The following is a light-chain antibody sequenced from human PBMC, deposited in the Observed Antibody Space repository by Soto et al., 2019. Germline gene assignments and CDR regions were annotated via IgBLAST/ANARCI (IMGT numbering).Light chain of an antibody. CDR3: QQYNNWPT. CDR2: GAS. Sequence: EIVLTQSPGTLSLSPGERATLSCRASQGVSSNYLAWYQQKSGQAPRLLIYGASNRATGVPARFGGSGSGTDFTLTITRLEPEDFAVFYCQQYNNWPTFGQGTKVDIK. CDR1: QGVSSNY. V-gene: IGKV3-20*01. J-gene: IGKJ1*01.